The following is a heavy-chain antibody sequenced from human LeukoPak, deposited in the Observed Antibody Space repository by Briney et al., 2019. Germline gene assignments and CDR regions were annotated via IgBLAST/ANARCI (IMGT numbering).Heavy chain of an antibody. CDR1: GYSFTSYW. CDR2: IYPGDSDT. J-gene: IGHJ5*02. CDR3: ARGAYCGGDCYTSPLYNWFDP. D-gene: IGHD2-21*02. Sequence: GESLKISCKGSGYSFTSYWIGWVRQMPGKGLEWMGIIYPGDSDTRYSPSFQAQVTISADKSISTAYLQWSSLKASDTAMYYCARGAYCGGDCYTSPLYNWFDPWGQGTLVTVSS. V-gene: IGHV5-51*01.